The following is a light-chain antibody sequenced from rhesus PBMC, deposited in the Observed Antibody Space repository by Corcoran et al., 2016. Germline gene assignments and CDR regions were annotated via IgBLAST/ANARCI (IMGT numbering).Light chain of an antibody. CDR1: QGIGRW. V-gene: IGKV1-22*01. CDR3: QQYSSRPYS. Sequence: DIQMTQSPSSLSASVGDTVTITCRASQGIGRWLAWYQQTPRKAPKLLIYKESSLRSGVPSRFSGSGSGTDFTPPIRSLQYEDFATYRCQQYSSRPYSFGQGTKVEIK. J-gene: IGKJ2*01. CDR2: KES.